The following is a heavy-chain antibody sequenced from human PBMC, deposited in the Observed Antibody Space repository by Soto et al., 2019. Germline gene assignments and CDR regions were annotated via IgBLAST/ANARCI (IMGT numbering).Heavy chain of an antibody. Sequence: QVQLEESGGGVVQPGRSLRLSCAASGFSFSSYDMHWVRQAPGKGLEWVAMISYDGTDEYYADSVKGRFTISRDNSKNAVYLQMNSLRAEDTAVYYCAKQESEWNDHFDYWGQGTLVTVSS. CDR3: AKQESEWNDHFDY. J-gene: IGHJ4*02. V-gene: IGHV3-30*18. D-gene: IGHD1-1*01. CDR1: GFSFSSYD. CDR2: ISYDGTDE.